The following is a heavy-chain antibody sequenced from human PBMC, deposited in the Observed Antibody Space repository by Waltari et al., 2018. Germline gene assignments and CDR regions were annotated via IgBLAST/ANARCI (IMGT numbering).Heavy chain of an antibody. Sequence: QVQLVQSGAEVNKAGASVKVFCELFRYRLGELSINWVRQAPGKGLEWMGGFDSENGEPVYAQKFQGRVTMTEDTSKDIAYMELSRLRSEDTAVYFCATDPVSGRHRDYWGQGTLVTVSS. D-gene: IGHD6-19*01. CDR3: ATDPVSGRHRDY. V-gene: IGHV1-24*01. CDR2: FDSENGEP. CDR1: RYRLGELS. J-gene: IGHJ4*02.